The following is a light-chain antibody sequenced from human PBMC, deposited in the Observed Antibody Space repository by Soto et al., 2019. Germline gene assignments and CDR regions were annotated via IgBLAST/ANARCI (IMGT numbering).Light chain of an antibody. J-gene: IGLJ3*02. CDR2: GDN. CDR3: ATWDDSLNGPV. Sequence: QSAMTQPPSASGTPGQRVTISCSGRSSNIGSNAVNWYQQFPGMAPKLLIYGDNQRPSGVPDRFSGSKSGASASLAIGGLQSDDEADYYCATWDDSLNGPVFGGGTKLTVL. CDR1: SSNIGSNA. V-gene: IGLV1-44*01.